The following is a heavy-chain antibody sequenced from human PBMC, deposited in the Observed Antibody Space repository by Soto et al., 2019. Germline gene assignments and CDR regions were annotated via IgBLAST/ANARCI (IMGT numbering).Heavy chain of an antibody. CDR1: GGSISSSSYY. CDR3: ACILWFGELLPYFDY. D-gene: IGHD3-10*01. J-gene: IGHJ4*02. Sequence: PSETLSLTCTVSGGSISSSSYYWGWIRQPPGKGLEWIGSIYYSGSTYYNPSLKSRVTISVDTSKNQFSLKLSSVTAADTAVYYCACILWFGELLPYFDYWGQGTLVTVSS. V-gene: IGHV4-39*01. CDR2: IYYSGST.